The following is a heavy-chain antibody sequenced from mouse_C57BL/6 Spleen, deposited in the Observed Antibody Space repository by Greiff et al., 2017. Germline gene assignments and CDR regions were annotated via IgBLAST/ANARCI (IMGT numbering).Heavy chain of an antibody. CDR2: IDPSDSET. Sequence: QVQLKESGAELVRPGSSVKLSCKASGYTFTSYWMHWVKQRPIQGLEWIGNIDPSDSETHYNQKFKDKATLTVDKSSSTAYMQLSSLTSEDSAVYYCARWYGSSYGDYWGQGTTRTVSS. D-gene: IGHD1-1*01. CDR1: GYTFTSYW. J-gene: IGHJ2*01. V-gene: IGHV1-52*01. CDR3: ARWYGSSYGDY.